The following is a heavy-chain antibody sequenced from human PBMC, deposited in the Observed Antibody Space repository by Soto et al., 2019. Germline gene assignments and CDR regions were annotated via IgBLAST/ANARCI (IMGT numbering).Heavy chain of an antibody. Sequence: QITLKESGPTLVRPTQTLTLTCTFSGFSLSATGAGVAWIRQPPGKALAWLALIYWDDDTFYSQSLKTRLTITKDTSKNQVVLTMTNSDPVDTATYYCAHCGPEGSFDSWGQGTLVTVSS. CDR3: AHCGPEGSFDS. CDR2: IYWDDDT. CDR1: GFSLSATGAG. J-gene: IGHJ4*02. V-gene: IGHV2-5*02.